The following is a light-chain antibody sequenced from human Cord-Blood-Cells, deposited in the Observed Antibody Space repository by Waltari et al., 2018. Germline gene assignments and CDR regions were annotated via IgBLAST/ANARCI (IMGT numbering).Light chain of an antibody. CDR2: GAS. CDR3: QQYGSSPWT. CDR1: QSVSSSY. J-gene: IGKJ1*01. V-gene: IGKV3-20*01. Sequence: IAFTQSRGTLSFSPADLATFSCRASQSVSSSYLAWYQQKPGQAPRLLIYGASSRATGIPDRFSGSGSGTDFTLTISRLEPEDFAVYYCQQYGSSPWTFGQGTKVEIK.